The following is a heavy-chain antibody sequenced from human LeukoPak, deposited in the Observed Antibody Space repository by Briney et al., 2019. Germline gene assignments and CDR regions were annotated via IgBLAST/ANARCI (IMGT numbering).Heavy chain of an antibody. Sequence: VASVKVSCKASGGTFSSYAISWVRQAPGQGLEWMGGIIPIFGTANYAQKFQGRVTITADESTSTAYMELSSLRSEDTAVYYCARCTIFGVWRFDPWGQGTLVTVSS. CDR2: IIPIFGTA. V-gene: IGHV1-69*13. CDR3: ARCTIFGVWRFDP. CDR1: GGTFSSYA. D-gene: IGHD3-3*01. J-gene: IGHJ5*02.